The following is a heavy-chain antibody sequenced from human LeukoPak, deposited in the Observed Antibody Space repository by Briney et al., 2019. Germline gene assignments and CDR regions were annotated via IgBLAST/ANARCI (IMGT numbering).Heavy chain of an antibody. V-gene: IGHV3-30*18. J-gene: IGHJ4*02. CDR3: AKSSSSWFYFDY. CDR2: ISYDGGNK. Sequence: QPGRPLRLSCAASGFTFGSYDMHWVRQAPGKGLEWVALISYDGGNKYYADSVKGRFTISRDNSKNTLYLQMDSLRVEDTAVYYCAKSSSSWFYFDYWGQGTLVTVSS. CDR1: GFTFGSYD. D-gene: IGHD6-13*01.